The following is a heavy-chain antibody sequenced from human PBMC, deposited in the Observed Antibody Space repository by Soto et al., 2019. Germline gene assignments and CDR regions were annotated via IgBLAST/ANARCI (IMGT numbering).Heavy chain of an antibody. J-gene: IGHJ4*02. V-gene: IGHV3-64*01. D-gene: IGHD2-15*01. CDR1: GFTFSSYA. Sequence: GGSLRLSCAASGFTFSSYAMHWVRQAPGKGLEYVSAISSNGGSTYYANSGKGRFTISRDNSKNTLYLQMGSLRAEDMAVYYCARSPVDCSGGSCYSVAFDYWGQGTLVTVSS. CDR3: ARSPVDCSGGSCYSVAFDY. CDR2: ISSNGGST.